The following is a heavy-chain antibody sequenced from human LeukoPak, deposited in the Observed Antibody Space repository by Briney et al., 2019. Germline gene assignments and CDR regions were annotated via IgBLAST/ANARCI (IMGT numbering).Heavy chain of an antibody. Sequence: PGGSLRLSCAASGFTFSSHSLMWARQAPGKGLEWVSSISPDSGYIYYADSVKGRFTISRDNAENSLFLQMNSLGAEDTAVYYCAPFTAVTHYYLDYWGQGTLVTVSS. D-gene: IGHD6-13*01. V-gene: IGHV3-21*01. J-gene: IGHJ4*02. CDR1: GFTFSSHS. CDR3: APFTAVTHYYLDY. CDR2: ISPDSGYI.